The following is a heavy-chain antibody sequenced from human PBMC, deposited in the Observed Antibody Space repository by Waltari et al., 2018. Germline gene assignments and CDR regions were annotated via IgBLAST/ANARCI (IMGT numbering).Heavy chain of an antibody. CDR2: IYYSGST. Sequence: QVQLQESGPGLVKPSETLSLTCTVSGGSISSYYWSWIRQPPGKGLEWIGYIYYSGSTNYNPSRKSRVTISVDTSKNQFSLKLSSVTATDTAVYYCARGKVLPYYYMDVWGKGTTVTVSS. J-gene: IGHJ6*03. CDR3: ARGKVLPYYYMDV. D-gene: IGHD1-20*01. CDR1: GGSISSYY. V-gene: IGHV4-59*01.